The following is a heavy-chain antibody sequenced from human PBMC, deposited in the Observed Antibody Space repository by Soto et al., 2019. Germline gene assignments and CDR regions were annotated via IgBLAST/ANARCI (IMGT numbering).Heavy chain of an antibody. CDR1: GFTFSNAW. V-gene: IGHV3-15*07. J-gene: IGHJ3*02. D-gene: IGHD6-13*01. Sequence: EVQLVESGGGLVKPGGSLRLSCAASGFTFSNAWMNWVRQAPGKGLEWVGRIKSKIAGGTTDYAAPVKGRFTISRDDSKNTLYLQMNSLKTEDTAAYYCTTDLSSWNSGAFDIWGQGTMVTVSS. CDR2: IKSKIAGGTT. CDR3: TTDLSSWNSGAFDI.